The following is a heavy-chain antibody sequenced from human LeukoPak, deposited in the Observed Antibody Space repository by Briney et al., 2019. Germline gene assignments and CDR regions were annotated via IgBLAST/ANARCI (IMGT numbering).Heavy chain of an antibody. CDR1: GGTFSSYA. Sequence: SVKVSCKASGGTFSSYAISWERQAPGQGLEWMGGIIPIFGTANYAQKFQGRVTITADESTSTAYMELSSLRSEDTAVYYCARGTYYDILTGPSAGWFDPWGQGTLVTVSS. J-gene: IGHJ5*02. D-gene: IGHD3-9*01. CDR2: IIPIFGTA. V-gene: IGHV1-69*13. CDR3: ARGTYYDILTGPSAGWFDP.